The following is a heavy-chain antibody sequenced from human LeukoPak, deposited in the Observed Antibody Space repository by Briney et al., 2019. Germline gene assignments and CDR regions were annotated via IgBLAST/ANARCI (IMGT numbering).Heavy chain of an antibody. V-gene: IGHV1-2*04. Sequence: ASVKVSCKASGYTLTGYYMHWVRQAPGQGLEWMGWINPNSGGTNYAQKFQGWVTMTRDTSISTAYMELSRLRSDDTAVYYCARGSTYCGGDCPQFDYWGQGTLVTVSS. CDR3: ARGSTYCGGDCPQFDY. CDR2: INPNSGGT. CDR1: GYTLTGYY. D-gene: IGHD2-21*02. J-gene: IGHJ4*02.